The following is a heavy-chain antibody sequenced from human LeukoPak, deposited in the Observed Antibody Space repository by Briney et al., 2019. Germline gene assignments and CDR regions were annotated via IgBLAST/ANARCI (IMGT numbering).Heavy chain of an antibody. CDR2: IGSSGSTI. CDR3: AGGSGYDDWQRY. CDR1: GFTFSDYY. J-gene: IGHJ4*02. Sequence: GGSLRLSCAASGFTFSDYYMSWIRQAPGKGLEWASYIGSSGSTIYYADSVKGRFTISRGNAKNSLYLQMNSLRAEDTAVYYCAGGSGYDDWQRYWGQGTLVTVSS. V-gene: IGHV3-11*04. D-gene: IGHD5-12*01.